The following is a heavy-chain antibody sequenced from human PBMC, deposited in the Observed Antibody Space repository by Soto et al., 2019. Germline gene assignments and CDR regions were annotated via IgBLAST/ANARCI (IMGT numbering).Heavy chain of an antibody. V-gene: IGHV3-11*06. Sequence: GGSLRLSCAASGFTFSDYYMSWIRQAPGKGLEWVSYISSSSSYTNYADSVKGRFTISRDNAKNSLYLQMNSLRAEDTAVYYCFPSLRDYGMDVWGQGTTVTVSS. J-gene: IGHJ6*02. CDR3: FPSLRDYGMDV. CDR2: ISSSSSYT. CDR1: GFTFSDYY. D-gene: IGHD3-9*01.